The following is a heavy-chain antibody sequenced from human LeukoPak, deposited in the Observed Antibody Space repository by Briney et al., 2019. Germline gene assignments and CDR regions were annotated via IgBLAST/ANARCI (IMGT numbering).Heavy chain of an antibody. D-gene: IGHD2-21*01. CDR2: IIPILGIA. CDR1: GGTFSSYA. CDR3: ARDSLPGIP. J-gene: IGHJ5*02. V-gene: IGHV1-69*04. Sequence: SVKVSCKASGGTFSSYAISWVRQAPGQVLEWMGRIIPILGIANYAQKFQGRVTITADKSTSTAYMELSSLRSEDTAVYYCARDSLPGIPWGQGTLVTVSS.